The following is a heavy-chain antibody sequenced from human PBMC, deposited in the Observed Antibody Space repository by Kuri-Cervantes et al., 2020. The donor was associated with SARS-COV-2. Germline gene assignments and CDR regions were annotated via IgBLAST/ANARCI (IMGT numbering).Heavy chain of an antibody. Sequence: GGSLRLSCAASGFTVSSNYMSWVRQAPGKGLEWVSVIYSGGSTYYADSVKGRFTISRDNAKNSLYLQMNSLRAEDTAVYYCARRSSGWYVSFDYWGQGTLVTVSS. V-gene: IGHV3-53*01. CDR3: ARRSSGWYVSFDY. CDR2: IYSGGST. D-gene: IGHD6-19*01. CDR1: GFTVSSNY. J-gene: IGHJ4*02.